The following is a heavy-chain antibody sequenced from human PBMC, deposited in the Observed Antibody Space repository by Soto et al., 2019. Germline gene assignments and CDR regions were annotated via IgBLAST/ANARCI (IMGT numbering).Heavy chain of an antibody. J-gene: IGHJ6*02. Sequence: GGSLRLSCAASGFTFSSYAMSWVRQAPGKGLEWVSAISGSGGSTYYADSVKGRFTISGDNSKNTLYLQMNSLRAEDTAVYYCAKDFTATEPYYYGMDVWGQGTTVTVSS. CDR3: AKDFTATEPYYYGMDV. CDR1: GFTFSSYA. CDR2: ISGSGGST. D-gene: IGHD5-18*01. V-gene: IGHV3-23*01.